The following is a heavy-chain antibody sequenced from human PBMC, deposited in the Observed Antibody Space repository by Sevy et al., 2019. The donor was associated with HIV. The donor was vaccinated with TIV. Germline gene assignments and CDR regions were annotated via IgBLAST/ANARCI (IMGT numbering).Heavy chain of an antibody. CDR2: IWYDGNNK. CDR3: ARDTNWVLDY. Sequence: GGSLRLSCAASGFSFRTYAMHWVRQAPGKGLERVAVIWYDGNNKYYADSVKGRFTVSRDNSKNTLYLQLNSLRPEDTAVYYCARDTNWVLDYWGRGTLVTVSS. V-gene: IGHV3-33*08. J-gene: IGHJ4*02. CDR1: GFSFRTYA. D-gene: IGHD7-27*01.